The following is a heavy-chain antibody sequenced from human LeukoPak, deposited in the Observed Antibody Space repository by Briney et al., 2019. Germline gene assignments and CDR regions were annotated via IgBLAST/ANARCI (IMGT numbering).Heavy chain of an antibody. V-gene: IGHV1-2*06. CDR3: ARENWYYDY. J-gene: IGHJ4*02. CDR1: GYSFTNYH. CDR2: IYPNTGGT. Sequence: ASVKVSCNTSGYSFTNYHMHWVRLAPGQGLEWMGHIYPNTGGTSYAQRFQGRVTMTSDTSVSTVYMELSSLISDDTAAYYCARENWYYDYWGQGTLVIVSS. D-gene: IGHD1-7*01.